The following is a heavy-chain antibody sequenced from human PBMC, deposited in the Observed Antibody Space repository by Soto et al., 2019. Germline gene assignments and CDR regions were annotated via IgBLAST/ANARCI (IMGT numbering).Heavy chain of an antibody. CDR3: AREPRGIAVAGYYYYYGMDV. J-gene: IGHJ6*02. CDR1: GFTFSSYW. Sequence: EVQLVESGGGLVQPGGSLRLSCAASGFTFSSYWMSWVRQAPGKGLEWVANIKQDGSEKYYVDSVKGRFTISRDNAKNSLYLKMNSLRAEDTAVYYCAREPRGIAVAGYYYYYGMDVWGQGTTVTVSS. D-gene: IGHD6-19*01. V-gene: IGHV3-7*03. CDR2: IKQDGSEK.